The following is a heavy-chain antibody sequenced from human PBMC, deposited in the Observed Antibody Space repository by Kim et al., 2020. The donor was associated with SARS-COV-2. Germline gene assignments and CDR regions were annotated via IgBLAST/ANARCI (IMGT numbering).Heavy chain of an antibody. CDR3: ARDALTLDSSGWFDYYYYGMDV. V-gene: IGHV3-21*01. CDR1: GFTFSSYS. CDR2: ISSSSSYI. Sequence: GGSLRLSCAASGFTFSSYSMNWVRQAPGKGLEWVSSISSSSSYIYYADSVKGRFTISRDNAKNSLYLQMNSLRAEDTAVYYCARDALTLDSSGWFDYYYYGMDVWGQGTTVTVSS. J-gene: IGHJ6*02. D-gene: IGHD6-19*01.